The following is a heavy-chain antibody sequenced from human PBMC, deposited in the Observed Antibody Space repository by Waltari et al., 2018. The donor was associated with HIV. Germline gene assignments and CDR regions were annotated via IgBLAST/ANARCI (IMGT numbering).Heavy chain of an antibody. CDR3: ARGQNSGSDKYYFDY. D-gene: IGHD3-10*01. CDR1: GGSINGYY. J-gene: IGHJ4*02. Sequence: QVQLQESGPRLVKPSETLSLTCTVSGGSINGYYWNWIRQSPGKRLHWIGYVYYNETINYNPSLKRRVTISIDTSKTQFSLKLSSVTAADTAFYFCARGQNSGSDKYYFDYWGQGTLVTVSS. CDR2: VYYNETI. V-gene: IGHV4-59*01.